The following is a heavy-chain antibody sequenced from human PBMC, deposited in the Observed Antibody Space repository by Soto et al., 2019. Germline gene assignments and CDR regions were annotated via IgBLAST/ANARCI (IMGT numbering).Heavy chain of an antibody. CDR3: ASSSTSRRYWYFDL. CDR1: GFTFSSYG. D-gene: IGHD2-2*01. J-gene: IGHJ2*01. V-gene: IGHV3-33*01. CDR2: IWYDGSNK. Sequence: QVQLVKSGGGVVQHGRSLRLSCAASGFTFSSYGMHWVRQAPGKGLEWVAVIWYDGSNKYYADSVKGRFTISRDNSKNTLYLQMTSRRAEDTAVYYFASSSTSRRYWYFDLWGRGTLVTVSS.